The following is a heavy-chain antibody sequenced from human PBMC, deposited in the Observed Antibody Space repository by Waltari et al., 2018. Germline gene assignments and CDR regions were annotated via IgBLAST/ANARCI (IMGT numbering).Heavy chain of an antibody. J-gene: IGHJ5*02. CDR1: GDSVSSTYW. V-gene: IGHV4-4*02. Sequence: QLQLQELGPGLVKPSGTLSLTCGVSGDSVSSTYWWSWVRLSPQKGLEWIGQVHGSGRTNYSPSFASRVTVSLDTSNNEIYLRMSDATAADTAVYYCARDRGRGLHLDTWGPGTLATVSP. CDR3: ARDRGRGLHLDT. CDR2: VHGSGRT. D-gene: IGHD1-1*01.